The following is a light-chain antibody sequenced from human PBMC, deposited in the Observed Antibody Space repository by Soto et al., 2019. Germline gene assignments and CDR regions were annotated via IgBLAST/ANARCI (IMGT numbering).Light chain of an antibody. J-gene: IGKJ5*01. CDR1: QSVSSN. CDR2: GAS. V-gene: IGKV3-15*01. CDR3: QQRSNWPPIN. Sequence: IVMTQSPATLPVSPGERATLSCRASQSVSSNLAWYQQKPGQAPRFLIYGASTRATGIPARFSGSGSGTEFTLTISSLQSEDFAVYYRQQRSNWPPINFGQGTRLEIK.